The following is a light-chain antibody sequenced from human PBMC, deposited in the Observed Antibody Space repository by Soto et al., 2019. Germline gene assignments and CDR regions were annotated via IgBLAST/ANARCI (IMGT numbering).Light chain of an antibody. J-gene: IGKJ2*01. V-gene: IGKV1-5*01. CDR3: QQYDSYSST. CDR2: DAS. Sequence: IQMTQSPSTLSASVGDRVTITCRASQTISAWLAWYQQKPGEAPKVLIYDASSLEVGVPSRFSGSGSGTEFTLTISTLQPADFATYYCQQYDSYSSTFGQGTKLAF. CDR1: QTISAW.